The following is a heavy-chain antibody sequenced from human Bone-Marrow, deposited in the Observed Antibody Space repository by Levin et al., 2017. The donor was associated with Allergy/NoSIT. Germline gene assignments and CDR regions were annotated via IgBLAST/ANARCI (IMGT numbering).Heavy chain of an antibody. D-gene: IGHD4-17*01. J-gene: IGHJ4*02. CDR2: INPNRGGT. V-gene: IGHV1-2*02. CDR3: ARDDGSGTTADY. CDR1: GYTFTDYY. Sequence: PVASVKVSCKASGYTFTDYYIHWVRQAPGQGLEWMGWINPNRGGTNYAQKFQGRVTMTRDTSITTAYMELSSLKSDDTAIYYCARDDGSGTTADYWGQGPLVTVAP.